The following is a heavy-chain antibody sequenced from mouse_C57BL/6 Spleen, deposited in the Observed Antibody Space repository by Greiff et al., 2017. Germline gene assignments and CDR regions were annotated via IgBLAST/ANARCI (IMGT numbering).Heavy chain of an antibody. CDR3: ARNGNYSYYFDY. D-gene: IGHD2-1*01. Sequence: QVQLQQPGAELVRPGTSVKLSCKASGYTFTSYWMHWVKQRPGQGLEWIGVIDPSDSYTNYNQKFKGKATLTVDTSSSTAYMQLSSLTSEDSAVYYCARNGNYSYYFDYWGQGTTLTVSS. CDR2: IDPSDSYT. CDR1: GYTFTSYW. V-gene: IGHV1-59*01. J-gene: IGHJ2*01.